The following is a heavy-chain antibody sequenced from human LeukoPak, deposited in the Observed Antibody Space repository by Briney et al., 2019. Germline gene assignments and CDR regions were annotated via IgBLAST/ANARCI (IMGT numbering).Heavy chain of an antibody. CDR2: IRSKANSYAT. V-gene: IGHV3-73*01. CDR3: ARAHSSGWSYLEY. Sequence: GGSLRLSCAASGFTFSGSAMHWVRQASGKGLEWVGRIRSKANSYATAYAASVKGRFTISRNDSKNTAYLQMNSLKTEGTAVYYCARAHSSGWSYLEYWGQGTLVTVSS. J-gene: IGHJ4*02. D-gene: IGHD6-19*01. CDR1: GFTFSGSA.